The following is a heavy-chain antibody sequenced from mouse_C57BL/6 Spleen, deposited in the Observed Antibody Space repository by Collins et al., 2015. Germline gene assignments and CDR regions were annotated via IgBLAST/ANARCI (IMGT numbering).Heavy chain of an antibody. D-gene: IGHD2-4*01. Sequence: QVQLQRSGPELVRPGTSVKIXCKASGYSFKSYYIHWVKQRPGQGLEWIGWIFPGSGNTKYNEKFKGKATPTADTSSSTAYMQLSSLTSEDSAVYFCARGIYYDYSWFAYWGQGTLVTVSA. CDR3: ARGIYYDYSWFAY. J-gene: IGHJ3*01. CDR1: GYSFKSYY. CDR2: IFPGSGNT. V-gene: IGHV1-66*01.